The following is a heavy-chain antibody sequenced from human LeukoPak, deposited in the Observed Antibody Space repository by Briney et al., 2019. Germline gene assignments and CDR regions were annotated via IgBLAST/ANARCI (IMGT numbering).Heavy chain of an antibody. CDR3: AKCYYDSSDYYFGAFDI. D-gene: IGHD3-22*01. CDR1: GFTFSSYG. Sequence: GGSLRLSCAASGFTFSSYGMTWVRQAPGKGLEWVSAISGSGVNTYYADSVKGRFTISRDNPKNTLYLQMNSLRAEDTAVYYCAKCYYDSSDYYFGAFDIWGQGTMVTVSS. CDR2: ISGSGVNT. V-gene: IGHV3-23*01. J-gene: IGHJ3*02.